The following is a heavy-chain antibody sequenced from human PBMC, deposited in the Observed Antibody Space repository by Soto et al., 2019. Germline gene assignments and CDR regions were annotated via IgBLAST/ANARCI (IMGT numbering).Heavy chain of an antibody. CDR3: ERVGVGLAAPRVWPY. V-gene: IGHV1-18*01. D-gene: IGHD6-13*01. CDR1: GYTFTSDG. J-gene: IGHJ4*02. CDR2: INPYNGNT. Sequence: ASVKVSCKASGYTFTSDGITWVRQAPGQGLEWMAWINPYNGNTKYAEKFLGRVTVTTDTSTATAYMEVRSLTSDDTAVFSCERVGVGLAAPRVWPYWGQGTPVTVSS.